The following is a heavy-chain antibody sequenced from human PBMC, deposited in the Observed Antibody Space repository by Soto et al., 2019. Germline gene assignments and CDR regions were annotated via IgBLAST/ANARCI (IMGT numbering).Heavy chain of an antibody. V-gene: IGHV4-59*01. J-gene: IGHJ5*02. CDR2: IYYSEST. CDR3: ARGYYDISGYSLDP. CDR1: GGSISSYY. Sequence: SETLSLTCTVSGGSISSYYWSWIRQPPGKGLEWIGYIYYSESTNYNPSLNSRVTISVDTSKNQFSLKLSSVTAADTAVYYCARGYYDISGYSLDPWGQGTLVTVSS. D-gene: IGHD3-22*01.